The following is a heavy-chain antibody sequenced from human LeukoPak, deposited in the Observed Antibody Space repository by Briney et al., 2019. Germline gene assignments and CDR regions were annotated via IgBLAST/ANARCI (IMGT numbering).Heavy chain of an antibody. CDR2: IYYSGST. Sequence: SETLSLTCTVSGGSISSYYWSWIRQPPGKGLEWIGYIYYSGSTNYNPSLKSRVTISVDTSKNQFSLKLSSVTAADTAVYYCARGRVVPATYFDYWGQGTLVTVSS. CDR1: GGSISSYY. CDR3: ARGRVVPATYFDY. D-gene: IGHD2-2*01. J-gene: IGHJ4*02. V-gene: IGHV4-59*01.